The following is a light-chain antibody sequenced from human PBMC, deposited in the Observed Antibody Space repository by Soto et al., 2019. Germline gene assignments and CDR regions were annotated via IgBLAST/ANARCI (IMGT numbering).Light chain of an antibody. CDR2: EGS. J-gene: IGLJ1*01. CDR1: SSDVGSYNL. Sequence: QSVLTQPASVSGAPGQSITISCTGTSSDVGSYNLVSWYQQYPGKAPKLMIYEGSKQPAGVSNRFSGSKSGNTASLKISGLQADVVAGYCCCSYARPSTYVFGNGTNATV. V-gene: IGLV2-23*01. CDR3: CSYARPSTYV.